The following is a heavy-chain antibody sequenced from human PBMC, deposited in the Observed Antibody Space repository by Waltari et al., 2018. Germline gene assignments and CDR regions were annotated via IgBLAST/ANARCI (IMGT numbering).Heavy chain of an antibody. D-gene: IGHD5-18*01. CDR3: ARWDTAMTKFDY. J-gene: IGHJ4*02. CDR1: GGTFSSYA. CDR2: IIPILGIA. Sequence: QVQLVQSGAEVKKPGSSVKVSCKASGGTFSSYAISWVRQAPGQGLEWMGRIIPILGIANYAQKFQGRVTITADKSTSTAYMELSSLRSEDTAVYYCARWDTAMTKFDYWGQGTLVTVSS. V-gene: IGHV1-69*04.